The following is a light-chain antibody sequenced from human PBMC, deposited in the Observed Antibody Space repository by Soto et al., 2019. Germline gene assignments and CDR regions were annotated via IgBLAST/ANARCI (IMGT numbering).Light chain of an antibody. Sequence: IQRSQSASTPAAAVSDRVTITCRASQSISGWLAWYQQKPGKAPKLLIYDASSLKSGVPSRFSGSGSGTDFTLTISSLQPEDFAPYYCLLDFSYLWAFGQGTKVGIK. V-gene: IGKV1-5*01. CDR3: LLDFSYLWA. J-gene: IGKJ1*01. CDR1: QSISGW. CDR2: DAS.